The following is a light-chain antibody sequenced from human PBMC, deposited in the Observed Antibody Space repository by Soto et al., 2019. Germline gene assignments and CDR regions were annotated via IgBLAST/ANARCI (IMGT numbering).Light chain of an antibody. CDR2: GAC. Sequence: EIVLTQSPGTLSLSPGERATLSCRASQSVSSSYLAWYQQKPGQAPRLLIYGACSRATGIPDRFSGSGSGTDFTLTISRLEPEDFPVYYCQQYGSSPYTFGQGTKLEIK. J-gene: IGKJ2*01. CDR1: QSVSSSY. CDR3: QQYGSSPYT. V-gene: IGKV3-20*01.